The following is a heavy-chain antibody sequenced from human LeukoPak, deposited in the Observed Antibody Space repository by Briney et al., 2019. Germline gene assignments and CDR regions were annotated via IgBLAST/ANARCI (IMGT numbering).Heavy chain of an antibody. CDR3: ARRLGGGSCYSINYYYYMDV. CDR1: GGSISSGSYY. V-gene: IGHV4-61*10. CDR2: INHSGST. J-gene: IGHJ6*03. Sequence: PSETLSLTCTVSGGSISSGSYYWSWIRQPAGKGLEWIGEINHSGSTNYNPSLKSRVTISVDTSKNQFSLKLSSVTAADTAVYYCARRLGGGSCYSINYYYYMDVWGKGTTVTVS. D-gene: IGHD2-15*01.